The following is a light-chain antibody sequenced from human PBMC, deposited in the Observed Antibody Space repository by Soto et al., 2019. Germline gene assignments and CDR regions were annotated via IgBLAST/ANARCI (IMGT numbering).Light chain of an antibody. CDR3: SSYTSSSTYV. CDR1: SSDVGIYNY. CDR2: EVS. Sequence: QSALTQPASVSGSPGQSITISSTGTSSDVGIYNYVSWYQQHPGKAPKLMIFEVSNRPSGVSNRFSGSKSGNTASLTISGLQAEDEADYYCSSYTSSSTYVFGTGTMLTVL. J-gene: IGLJ1*01. V-gene: IGLV2-14*01.